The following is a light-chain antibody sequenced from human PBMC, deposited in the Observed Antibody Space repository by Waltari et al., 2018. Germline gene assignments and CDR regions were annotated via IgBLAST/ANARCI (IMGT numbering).Light chain of an antibody. J-gene: IGKJ2*01. Sequence: RVMTQSPASLSVSPGERVTFSCRASQSVRSDLAWFQQKPGRAPRLLIHEASTRVTGIPPRFSASGSGTEFTLTISSLQSEDFAIYYCQQYNDWPYTFGQGSKLEIK. CDR2: EAS. V-gene: IGKV3D-15*01. CDR1: QSVRSD. CDR3: QQYNDWPYT.